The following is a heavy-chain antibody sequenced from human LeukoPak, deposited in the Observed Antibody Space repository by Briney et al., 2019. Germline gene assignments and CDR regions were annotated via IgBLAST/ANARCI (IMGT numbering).Heavy chain of an antibody. CDR1: GGSISSYY. D-gene: IGHD3-10*01. CDR2: IYTSGST. CDR3: ARVPFTILRGADSWFDP. V-gene: IGHV4-4*07. J-gene: IGHJ5*02. Sequence: PSETLSLTCTVSGGSISSYYWSWIRQPAGKGLEWIGRIYTSGSTNYNPSLKSRVTMSVDTSKNQFSLKLSSVTAADTAVYYCARVPFTILRGADSWFDPWGQGTLVTVSS.